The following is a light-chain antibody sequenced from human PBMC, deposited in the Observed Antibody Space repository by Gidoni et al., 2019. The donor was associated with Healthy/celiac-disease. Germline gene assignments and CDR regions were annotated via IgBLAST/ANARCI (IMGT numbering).Light chain of an antibody. CDR2: GAS. V-gene: IGKV3-15*01. Sequence: EIVMTQSPATLSVSPGERATLSCRASQSVSSNLAWYQQKPGQAPRLLIYGASTRATGIPARFSGSGSGTEFTHTISSLQSEDFAVYYCQQYNNWPSWTFGQGTKVEMK. J-gene: IGKJ1*01. CDR1: QSVSSN. CDR3: QQYNNWPSWT.